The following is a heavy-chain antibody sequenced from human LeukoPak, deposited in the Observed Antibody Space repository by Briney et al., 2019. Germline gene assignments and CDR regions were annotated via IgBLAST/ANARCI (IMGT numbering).Heavy chain of an antibody. V-gene: IGHV3-53*01. D-gene: IGHD6-19*01. CDR3: VGGGSSGLIAY. J-gene: IGHJ4*02. Sequence: GGSLRLSCAASGFTVSSNYMSWVRQAPGKGLEWVSVIYSGGSTYYADSVKGRFTISRDNSKNTLYLQMNSLKTEDTAVYYCVGGGSSGLIAYWGQGTLVTVSS. CDR2: IYSGGST. CDR1: GFTVSSNY.